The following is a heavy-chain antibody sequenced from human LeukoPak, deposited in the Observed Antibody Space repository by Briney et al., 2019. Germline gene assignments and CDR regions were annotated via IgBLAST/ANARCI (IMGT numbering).Heavy chain of an antibody. Sequence: KPSETLSLTCTVSGGSINTYYWSWIRQPAGKGLEWIGRIYTSGNTNYNPSLRSRVTMSVDTSKNQFSLKLTSVTAADTAVYYCARDTYNWNVDVFDPWGQGTLVTVSS. CDR3: ARDTYNWNVDVFDP. D-gene: IGHD1-20*01. CDR2: IYTSGNT. CDR1: GGSINTYY. V-gene: IGHV4-4*07. J-gene: IGHJ5*02.